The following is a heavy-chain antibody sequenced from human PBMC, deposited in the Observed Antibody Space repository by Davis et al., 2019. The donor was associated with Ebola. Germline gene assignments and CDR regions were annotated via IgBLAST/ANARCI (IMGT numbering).Heavy chain of an antibody. CDR3: ASPVARSGYYIDYYGMDV. V-gene: IGHV1-46*01. Sequence: ASVKVSCKASGYTFTSYYMHWVRQAPGQGLEWMGIINPRGGSTSYAQKFQGRVTMTTDTSTSTAYMELRSLRSDDTAVYYCASPVARSGYYIDYYGMDVWGKGTTVTVSS. CDR2: INPRGGST. CDR1: GYTFTSYY. J-gene: IGHJ6*04. D-gene: IGHD3-3*01.